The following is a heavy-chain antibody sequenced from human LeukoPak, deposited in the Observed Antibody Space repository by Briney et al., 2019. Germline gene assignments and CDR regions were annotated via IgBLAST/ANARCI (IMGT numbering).Heavy chain of an antibody. CDR2: INPNSDGT. CDR3: ARSSPIVVVPAAGNWFDP. Sequence: ASVKVSCKASGYTFTRYGMSWVRQAPGQGLEWMGWINPNSDGTNYAQKFQGRVTMTRDTSISTAYMELSRLRSDDTAVYYCARSSPIVVVPAAGNWFDPWGQGTLVTVSS. CDR1: GYTFTRYG. V-gene: IGHV1-2*02. D-gene: IGHD2-2*01. J-gene: IGHJ5*02.